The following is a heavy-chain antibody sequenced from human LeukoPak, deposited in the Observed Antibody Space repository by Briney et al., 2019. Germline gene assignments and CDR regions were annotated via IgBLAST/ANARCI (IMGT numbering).Heavy chain of an antibody. CDR3: AKDLWVYSYGRTADY. CDR1: GFTFSSYE. Sequence: PGGSLRLSCAASGFTFSSYEMNWVRQAPGKGLEWVSYISSSGSTIYYADSVKGRFTIPRDNAKNSLYLQMNSLRAEDTAVYYCAKDLWVYSYGRTADYWGQGTLVTVSS. CDR2: ISSSGSTI. J-gene: IGHJ4*02. V-gene: IGHV3-48*03. D-gene: IGHD5-18*01.